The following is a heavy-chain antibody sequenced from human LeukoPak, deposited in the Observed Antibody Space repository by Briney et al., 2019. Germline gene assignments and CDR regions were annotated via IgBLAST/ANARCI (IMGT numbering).Heavy chain of an antibody. CDR2: ISYDGSNE. CDR1: GFTFSSYV. V-gene: IGHV3-30*04. Sequence: GGSLRLSCAASGFTFSSYVMHWVRQAPGKGLEWVAIISYDGSNEYYADSVKGRFTISRDNSKNTLYLQMNSLRAADTAVYHCARRWEEFYFDYWGQGSLVTVSS. D-gene: IGHD1-26*01. CDR3: ARRWEEFYFDY. J-gene: IGHJ4*02.